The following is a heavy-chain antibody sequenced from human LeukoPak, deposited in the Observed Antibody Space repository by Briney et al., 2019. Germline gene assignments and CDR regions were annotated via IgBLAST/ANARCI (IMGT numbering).Heavy chain of an antibody. CDR3: AREDVVLVDGVRYLYYGLDV. CDR1: GYNFISYY. V-gene: IGHV1-46*01. D-gene: IGHD6-19*01. Sequence: GASVKVSCKASGYNFISYYMRWVRQAPGQGLEWMGIINPSGGSTGYAQKFQDRVTMTRDTSTSTVYMELSSLKSEDTAVYYCAREDVVLVDGVRYLYYGLDVWGQGTTVTVSS. CDR2: INPSGGST. J-gene: IGHJ6*02.